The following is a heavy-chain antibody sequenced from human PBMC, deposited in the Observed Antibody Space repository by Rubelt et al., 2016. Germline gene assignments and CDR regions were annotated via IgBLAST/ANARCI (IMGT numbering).Heavy chain of an antibody. CDR2: IYYSGST. Sequence: QLQLQESGPGLVKPSETLSLTCTVSGGSISSSSYYWGWIRQPPGKGLEWIGNIYYSGSTYYNPSLKSRVTISVDTSKNQVSLKLSSVTAADTAVYYCAAAPDSSGYYGNFDYWGQGTLVIVSS. J-gene: IGHJ4*02. CDR3: AAAPDSSGYYGNFDY. CDR1: GGSISSSSYY. V-gene: IGHV4-39*01. D-gene: IGHD3-22*01.